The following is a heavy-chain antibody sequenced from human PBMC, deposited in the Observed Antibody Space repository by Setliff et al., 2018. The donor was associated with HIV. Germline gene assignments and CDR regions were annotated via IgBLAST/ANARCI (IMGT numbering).Heavy chain of an antibody. CDR1: GYTFTIYD. CDR3: ARGPWIQLWSSELDAFDI. CDR2: ISAYNGNT. J-gene: IGHJ3*02. Sequence: ASVKVSCKASGYTFTIYDITWVRQAPGQGLEWMGWISAYNGNTNYAQKLQGRVTMTRDTSTSTVYMELSSLRSEDTAVYYCARGPWIQLWSSELDAFDIWGQGTMVTVSS. V-gene: IGHV1-18*01. D-gene: IGHD5-18*01.